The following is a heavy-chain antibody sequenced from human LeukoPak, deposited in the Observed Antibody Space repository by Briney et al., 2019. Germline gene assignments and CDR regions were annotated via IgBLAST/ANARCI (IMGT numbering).Heavy chain of an antibody. Sequence: KPGGSLRLCCGACGFTFSSYSMNWVRQAPGKVLGWGSSISSSSNYIYYADSVRGRFTISRDTAKNSLYLQMNSLRAEDTAVDYGAISSLGRSNWFDPWGPGTLVTVSS. V-gene: IGHV3-21*01. CDR2: ISSSSNYI. CDR1: GFTFSSYS. J-gene: IGHJ5*02. D-gene: IGHD7-27*01. CDR3: AISSLGRSNWFDP.